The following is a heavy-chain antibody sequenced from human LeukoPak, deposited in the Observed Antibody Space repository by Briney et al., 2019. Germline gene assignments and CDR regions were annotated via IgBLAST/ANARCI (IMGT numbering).Heavy chain of an antibody. J-gene: IGHJ5*02. CDR3: ARDLDEVRGYNWFDP. CDR1: GYTFTGYY. CDR2: ISPNSGDT. D-gene: IGHD3-10*01. Sequence: ASVKVSCKASGYTFTGYYMHWVRQAPGRGLEWLGRISPNSGDTNYAQKFQGRVTMTRDTSISTAYMELSILRSDDTAVYYRARDLDEVRGYNWFDPWGQGTLVTVSS. V-gene: IGHV1-2*06.